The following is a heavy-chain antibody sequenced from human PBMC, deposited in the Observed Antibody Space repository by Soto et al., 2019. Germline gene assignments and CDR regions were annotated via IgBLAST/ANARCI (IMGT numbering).Heavy chain of an antibody. CDR3: ARDLGVYYDSRYLDY. D-gene: IGHD3-22*01. CDR1: GFAFSTYW. V-gene: IGHV3-7*01. Sequence: LRLSCAASGFAFSTYWMSWVRQAPGQGLEWVANIKKDGSDKYYADSVKGRFTISKDNSRNTVYLQMNSLRAEDTAVYYCARDLGVYYDSRYLDYWGQGTLVTVSS. CDR2: IKKDGSDK. J-gene: IGHJ4*02.